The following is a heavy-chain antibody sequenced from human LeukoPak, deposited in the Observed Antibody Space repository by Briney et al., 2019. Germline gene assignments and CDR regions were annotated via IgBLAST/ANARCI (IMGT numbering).Heavy chain of an antibody. V-gene: IGHV3-30*02. Sequence: GGSLRLSCAASGLTFRRYGMHWVRQTPGKGLEWVAFIESDESIRQYADLVKGRFTISRDNSKNMLYLQMNSLRAEDTAVYYCAELGITMIGGVWGKGTTVTISP. CDR3: AELGITMIGGV. D-gene: IGHD3-10*02. CDR1: GLTFRRYG. CDR2: IESDESIR. J-gene: IGHJ6*01.